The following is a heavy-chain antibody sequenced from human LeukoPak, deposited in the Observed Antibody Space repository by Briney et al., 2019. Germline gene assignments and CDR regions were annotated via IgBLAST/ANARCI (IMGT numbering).Heavy chain of an antibody. CDR1: GDSVSTSH. CDR3: ARGPSSGYSYG. J-gene: IGHJ4*02. V-gene: IGHV4-59*02. CDR2: IHHSGNT. D-gene: IGHD5-18*01. Sequence: SETLSLTCSVSGDSVSTSHWSWIRQPPGKGLEWVGYIHHSGNTNYNPSLKSRVTISVDTSKNQFSLKLISVTAADTAVYYCARGPSSGYSYGWGQGTLVTVSS.